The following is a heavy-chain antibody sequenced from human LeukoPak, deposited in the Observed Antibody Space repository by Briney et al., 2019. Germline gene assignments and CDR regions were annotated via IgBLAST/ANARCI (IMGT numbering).Heavy chain of an antibody. V-gene: IGHV3-7*01. CDR2: IKQDGSEK. CDR1: GFSFSSYW. CDR3: ARDGRRLAAAGTGY. J-gene: IGHJ4*02. D-gene: IGHD6-13*01. Sequence: GGSLRLSCAASGFSFSSYWMSWVRQAPGKGLEWVANIKQDGSEKYYVDSVKGRFTISRDNAKNSLYLQMNSPRAEDTAVYYCARDGRRLAAAGTGYWGQGTLVTVSS.